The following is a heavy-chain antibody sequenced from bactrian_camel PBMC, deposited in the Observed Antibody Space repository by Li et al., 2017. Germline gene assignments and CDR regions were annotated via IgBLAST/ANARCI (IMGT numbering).Heavy chain of an antibody. CDR1: GDGDGYSSSA. Sequence: HVQLVESGGGLVQPGGSLTLSCAVSGDGDGYSSSAMGWFRQAPGKERQGVAAIYRSTLSTTYTDSVTGRFAISLDAAKNTLYLQMNSLKTEDTAVYYCRAPLTPFDCHTGSWQWGQGTQVTVS. D-gene: IGHD3*01. CDR3: RAPLTPFDCHTGSWQ. CDR2: IYRSTLST. J-gene: IGHJ4*01. V-gene: IGHV3S54*01.